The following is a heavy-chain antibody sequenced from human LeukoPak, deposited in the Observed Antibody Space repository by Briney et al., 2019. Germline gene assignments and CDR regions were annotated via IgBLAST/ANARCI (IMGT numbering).Heavy chain of an antibody. CDR2: ISAYNGNT. CDR3: ARVGYSYGPYGSYYFDY. Sequence: ASVKVSCKASGYTFTSYGISWVRQAPGQGLEWMGWISAYNGNTNYAQKLQGRVTMTTDTSTSTAYMELRSLRSDDTAVYYCARVGYSYGPYGSYYFDYCGQGTLVTVSS. J-gene: IGHJ4*02. CDR1: GYTFTSYG. D-gene: IGHD5-18*01. V-gene: IGHV1-18*01.